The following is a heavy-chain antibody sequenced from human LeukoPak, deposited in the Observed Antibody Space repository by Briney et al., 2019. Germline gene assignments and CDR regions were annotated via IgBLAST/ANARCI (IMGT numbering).Heavy chain of an antibody. CDR1: GFTFSSYG. CDR3: AKLTFSSSWYDFDY. Sequence: PGGSLRLSCAASGFTFSSYGMHWLRPAPGKGLEWVAFIRYDGSNKYYAYSVKGRFTISRDNSKNTLYLQMNSLRAEDTAVYYCAKLTFSSSWYDFDYWGQGTLVTVSS. V-gene: IGHV3-30*02. D-gene: IGHD6-13*01. J-gene: IGHJ4*02. CDR2: IRYDGSNK.